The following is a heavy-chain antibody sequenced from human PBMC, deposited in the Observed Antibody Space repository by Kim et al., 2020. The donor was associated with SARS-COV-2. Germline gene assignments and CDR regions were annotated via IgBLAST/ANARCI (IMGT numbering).Heavy chain of an antibody. J-gene: IGHJ4*02. V-gene: IGHV3-11*01. D-gene: IGHD3-22*01. Sequence: WGSLRLSCAASGFTFSDYYMSWIRQAPGKGLEWVSYISSSGSTIYYADSVKGRFTISRDNAKNSLYLQMNSLRAEDTAVYYCARDVLTYYYDSSGYHYWGQGTLVTVSS. CDR1: GFTFSDYY. CDR3: ARDVLTYYYDSSGYHY. CDR2: ISSSGSTI.